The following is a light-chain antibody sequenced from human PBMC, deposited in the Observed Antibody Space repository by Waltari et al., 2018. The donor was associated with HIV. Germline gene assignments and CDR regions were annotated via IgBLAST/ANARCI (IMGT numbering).Light chain of an antibody. V-gene: IGLV1-51*01. CDR3: VSWDSSLRGVL. J-gene: IGLJ2*01. CDR1: SSNIGVNY. CDR2: ANN. Sequence: QSVLKKPPSLSAAPGQKVSITCSGSSSNIGVNYVSWYQQFPRTAPKLLIYANNERPSGIPDRFSGSKSGTSATLDITELRTGDEADYYCVSWDSSLRGVLFGGGTKLTVL.